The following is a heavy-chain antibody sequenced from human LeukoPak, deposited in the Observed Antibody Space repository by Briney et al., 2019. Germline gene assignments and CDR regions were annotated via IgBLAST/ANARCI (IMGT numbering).Heavy chain of an antibody. CDR2: INHSGST. Sequence: SSETLSLTCAAYGGSFSGYYWSWIRQPPGKGLQWIGEINHSGSTNYNPSLKSRVTISVDTSKNQFSLKLSSVTAADTAVYYCARDRTGYYNYFDYWGQGTLVTVSS. V-gene: IGHV4-34*01. CDR1: GGSFSGYY. J-gene: IGHJ4*02. CDR3: ARDRTGYYNYFDY. D-gene: IGHD3-22*01.